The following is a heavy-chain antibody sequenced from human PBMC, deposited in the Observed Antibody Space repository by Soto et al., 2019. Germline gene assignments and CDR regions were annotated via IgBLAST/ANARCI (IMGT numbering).Heavy chain of an antibody. V-gene: IGHV4-30-4*01. J-gene: IGHJ4*02. CDR1: GGSINSGDYY. Sequence: SETLSLTCTVSGGSINSGDYYWSWIRQPPGKGLEWIGYINYSGTTYYNPPLKSRVTISVDTSKNQFSLRLSSVTAADTAVYYCARDDKHDTSGIDYWGRGTLVTVSS. D-gene: IGHD3-22*01. CDR2: INYSGTT. CDR3: ARDDKHDTSGIDY.